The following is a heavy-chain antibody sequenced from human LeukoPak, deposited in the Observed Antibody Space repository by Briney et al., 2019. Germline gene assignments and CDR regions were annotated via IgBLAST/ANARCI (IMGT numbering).Heavy chain of an antibody. D-gene: IGHD6-13*01. CDR1: GFTFSDYY. Sequence: PGGSLRLSCAASGFTFSDYYMSWIRQAPGKGLEWVSYISSSGSTIYYADSVKGRFTISRDNANNSQYLQMNSLRAEDTAVYYCARGCRVSIYNWFDPWGQGTLVTVAS. V-gene: IGHV3-11*01. CDR2: ISSSGSTI. J-gene: IGHJ5*02. CDR3: ARGCRVSIYNWFDP.